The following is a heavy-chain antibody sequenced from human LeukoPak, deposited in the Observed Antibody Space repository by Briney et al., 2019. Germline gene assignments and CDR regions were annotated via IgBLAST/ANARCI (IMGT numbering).Heavy chain of an antibody. V-gene: IGHV4-39*07. CDR3: ARDPINCSGGSCYSGVDY. J-gene: IGHJ4*02. CDR2: IYYSGST. Sequence: SETLSLTCTVSGGSISSSSYYWGWVRQPPGKGLEWIGSIYYSGSTYYNPSLKSRVTISVDTSKNQFSLKLSSVTAADTAVYYCARDPINCSGGSCYSGVDYWGQGNLVTVSS. CDR1: GGSISSSSYY. D-gene: IGHD2-15*01.